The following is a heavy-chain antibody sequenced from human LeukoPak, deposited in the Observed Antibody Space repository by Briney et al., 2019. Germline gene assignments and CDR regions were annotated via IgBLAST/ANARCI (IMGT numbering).Heavy chain of an antibody. Sequence: PGGSLRLSCAASGFTFSSYGMHWVRQAPGKGLEWVAVISYDGSNKYYADSVKGRFTISRDNAANSLYLQMNSLRAEDTAVYHCARDRGLTYYYDSSGYRPMDVWGKGTTVTVSS. CDR3: ARDRGLTYYYDSSGYRPMDV. CDR1: GFTFSSYG. D-gene: IGHD3-22*01. V-gene: IGHV3-30*03. CDR2: ISYDGSNK. J-gene: IGHJ6*03.